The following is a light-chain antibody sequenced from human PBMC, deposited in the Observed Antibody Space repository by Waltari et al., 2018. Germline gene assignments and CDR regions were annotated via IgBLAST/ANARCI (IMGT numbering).Light chain of an antibody. V-gene: IGKV3-11*01. CDR3: QQRFTWPPFT. CDR2: DAS. Sequence: IVVTQSPAALSLSPGERATLPCRASQTISTYLAWYQQKPGQAPRLSIYDASKRAPAIPVRFSGRRYGTDFTLTINSLEPEDCAVYYCQQRFTWPPFTFGGGTKIEIK. CDR1: QTISTY. J-gene: IGKJ4*01.